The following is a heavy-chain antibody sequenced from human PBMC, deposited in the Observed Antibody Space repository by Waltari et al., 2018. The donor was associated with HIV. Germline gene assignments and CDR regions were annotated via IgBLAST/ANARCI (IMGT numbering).Heavy chain of an antibody. V-gene: IGHV4-34*01. CDR1: GGSFSGHS. Sequence: QVQLQQWGAGQLTPSQTMSLTCAVNGGSFSGHSWHWIRQPPGKGLEWNGEINQSGTNNKKSSLKRRVTMSVDTSKNQFYLKLSSVTAADTAVYYCARVGLRGSSDWHDAFDVWGQWTLVTVSS. CDR2: INQSGTN. CDR3: ARVGLRGSSDWHDAFDV. J-gene: IGHJ3*01. D-gene: IGHD6-25*01.